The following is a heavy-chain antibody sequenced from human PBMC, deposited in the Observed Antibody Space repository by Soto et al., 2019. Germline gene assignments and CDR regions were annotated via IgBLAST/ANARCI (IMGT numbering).Heavy chain of an antibody. Sequence: ASVKVSCKASGYTFTGYYMHWVRQAPGQGLEWMGWINPNSGGTNYAQKFQGWVTMTRDTSISTAYMELSRLRSDDTAVYYCARAHAGYSSSWYPHPNWFDPWGQGALVTVSS. J-gene: IGHJ5*02. V-gene: IGHV1-2*04. D-gene: IGHD6-13*01. CDR1: GYTFTGYY. CDR2: INPNSGGT. CDR3: ARAHAGYSSSWYPHPNWFDP.